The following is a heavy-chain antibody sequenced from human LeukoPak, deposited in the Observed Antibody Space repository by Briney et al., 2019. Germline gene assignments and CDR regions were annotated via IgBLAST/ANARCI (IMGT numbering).Heavy chain of an antibody. CDR1: GFPFSSYK. Sequence: GGSLRLSCAAAGFPFSSYKMNWVRRAPGKELEWVSVISETDGSTFYADSVKGRFTISRDNSENMLYLQMSSLRVGDTAIYYCAKDCPWCGLDVWGQGTTVTVSS. J-gene: IGHJ6*02. CDR3: AKDCPWCGLDV. D-gene: IGHD2-15*01. V-gene: IGHV3-23*01. CDR2: ISETDGST.